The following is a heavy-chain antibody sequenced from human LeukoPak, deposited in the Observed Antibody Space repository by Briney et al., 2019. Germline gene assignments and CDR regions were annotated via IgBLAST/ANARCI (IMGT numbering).Heavy chain of an antibody. D-gene: IGHD5-24*01. CDR1: GFTFSNHW. Sequence: GGSLRLSCVGSGFTFSNHWMTWVRQTPGKGLEWVGNVKQDGREQYYVDSVKGRFTISRDNAKNSLYLQMNSLRAEDTAVYYCARTPDGPDYWGQGTLVTDSS. CDR2: VKQDGREQ. J-gene: IGHJ4*02. CDR3: ARTPDGPDY. V-gene: IGHV3-7*03.